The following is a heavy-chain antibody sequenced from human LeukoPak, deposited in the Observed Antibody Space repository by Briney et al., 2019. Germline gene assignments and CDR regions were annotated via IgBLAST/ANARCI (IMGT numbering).Heavy chain of an antibody. CDR2: ISGSGGST. J-gene: IGHJ4*02. CDR1: GFTFSSYA. Sequence: PGGSLRLSCAASGFTFSSYAMHWVRQAPGKGLEWVSAISGSGGSTYYADSVKGRFTISRDNSKNTLYLQMNSLRAEDTAVYYCAKAPRYYYDSSGYHYWGQGTLVTVSS. CDR3: AKAPRYYYDSSGYHY. D-gene: IGHD3-22*01. V-gene: IGHV3-23*01.